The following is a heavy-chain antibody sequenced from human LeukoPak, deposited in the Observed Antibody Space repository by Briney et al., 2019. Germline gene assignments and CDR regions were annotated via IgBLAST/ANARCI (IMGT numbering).Heavy chain of an antibody. CDR1: GYSISSGYY. Sequence: SETLSLTCAVSGYSISSGYYWGWIRQPPGNGLEWIGSIYHSGSTYYNPSLKSRVTISVDTSKNQFSLKLSSVTAADTAVYYCARQYGTRYYFDYWGQGTLVTVSS. CDR2: IYHSGST. J-gene: IGHJ4*02. V-gene: IGHV4-38-2*01. D-gene: IGHD2-2*01. CDR3: ARQYGTRYYFDY.